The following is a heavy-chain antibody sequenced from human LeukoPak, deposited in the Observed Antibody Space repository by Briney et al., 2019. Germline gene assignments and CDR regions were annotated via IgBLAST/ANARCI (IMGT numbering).Heavy chain of an antibody. CDR3: ARTSPGAFDI. J-gene: IGHJ3*02. D-gene: IGHD2-2*01. Sequence: PSETLSLTCAVYGGSFCGYYWSWIRQPPGKGLEWIGEINHSGSTNYNPSLKSRVTISVDTSKNQFSLKLSSVTAADTAVYYCARTSPGAFDIWGQGTMVTVSS. CDR2: INHSGST. V-gene: IGHV4-34*01. CDR1: GGSFCGYY.